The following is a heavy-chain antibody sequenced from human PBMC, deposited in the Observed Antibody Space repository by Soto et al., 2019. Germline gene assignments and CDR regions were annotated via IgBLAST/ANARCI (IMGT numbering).Heavy chain of an antibody. D-gene: IGHD3-9*01. Sequence: LSLTCALYGHSIRGYYWSWIVQSPEKGLEYIGYISYSGSTNYNPSLKSRVTTSLDTSKNQFSLKLSSVTAADTAIYYCASLNFDILTGYYAFDLWGQGTMVS. CDR1: GHSIRGYY. V-gene: IGHV4-59*08. CDR2: ISYSGST. J-gene: IGHJ3*01. CDR3: ASLNFDILTGYYAFDL.